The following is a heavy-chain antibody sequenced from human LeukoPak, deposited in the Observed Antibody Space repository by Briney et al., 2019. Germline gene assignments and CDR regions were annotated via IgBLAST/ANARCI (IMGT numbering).Heavy chain of an antibody. CDR2: ISGSGGST. CDR1: GFTFSSYG. V-gene: IGHV3-23*01. J-gene: IGHJ6*02. Sequence: GGSLRLSCAASGFTFSSYGMHWVRQAPGKGLEWVSVISGSGGSTYYADSVKGRFTISRDNSKNTLYLQMNSLRAEDTAVYYCAPFVDTGFYYYYGMDVWGQGTTVTVSS. CDR3: APFVDTGFYYYYGMDV. D-gene: IGHD5-18*01.